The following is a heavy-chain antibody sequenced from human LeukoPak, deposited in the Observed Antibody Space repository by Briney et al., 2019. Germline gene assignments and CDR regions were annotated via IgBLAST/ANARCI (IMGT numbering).Heavy chain of an antibody. D-gene: IGHD2-2*02. J-gene: IGHJ4*02. Sequence: PSETLSLTCTVYGGSFGTYYWNWIRQPPGKGLEWIGEINHSGSTNYSPSLKSRVTMPVDTSKNQFSLNLTSVTAADTAVYYCARVGCGSASCYRGDYWGQGTLVTVSS. V-gene: IGHV4-34*01. CDR3: ARVGCGSASCYRGDY. CDR2: INHSGST. CDR1: GGSFGTYY.